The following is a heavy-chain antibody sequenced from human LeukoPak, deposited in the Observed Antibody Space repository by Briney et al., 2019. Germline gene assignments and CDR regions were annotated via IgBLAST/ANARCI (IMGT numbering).Heavy chain of an antibody. Sequence: GGSLRLSCAASGFTFSNYVMNWVRQAPGKGLEWVSSFGTRSSSIYYAHSVTGRFIVSRDNAKNSLFLQMNSLRAEDTAVYYCARENDQGFVYWGQGTLVTVSS. CDR1: GFTFSNYV. J-gene: IGHJ4*02. CDR3: ARENDQGFVY. CDR2: FGTRSSSI. V-gene: IGHV3-21*01. D-gene: IGHD3-16*01.